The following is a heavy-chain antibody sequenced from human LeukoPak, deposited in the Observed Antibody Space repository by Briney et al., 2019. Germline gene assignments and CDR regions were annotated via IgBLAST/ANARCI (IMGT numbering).Heavy chain of an antibody. Sequence: GGSLRLSCAASGFTFSSYAMSWVRQAPGKGLEWVSYISSSSSTIYYADSVKGRFTISRDNAKNSLYLQMNSLTAEDTAVYYCARNPPGIVGAPTHYCYYMDVWGRGTTVTISS. CDR2: ISSSSSTI. CDR3: ARNPPGIVGAPTHYCYYMDV. J-gene: IGHJ6*03. V-gene: IGHV3-48*04. D-gene: IGHD1-26*01. CDR1: GFTFSSYA.